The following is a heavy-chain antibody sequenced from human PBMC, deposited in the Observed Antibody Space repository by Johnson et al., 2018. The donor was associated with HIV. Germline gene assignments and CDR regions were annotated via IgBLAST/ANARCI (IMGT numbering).Heavy chain of an antibody. CDR3: AKDREAWYISRWSPTDAFDI. V-gene: IGHV3-30*18. J-gene: IGHJ3*02. D-gene: IGHD6-13*01. CDR1: GFTLSHYG. Sequence: QVQLVESGGGVVQPGRSLRLSCAASGFTLSHYGMHWVRQAPGKGLEWVALISYDGSNEYYADSVKGRFPISRDNSKNTLYLQMSSLRAEDTAVYYCAKDREAWYISRWSPTDAFDIWGQGTMVTVSS. CDR2: ISYDGSNE.